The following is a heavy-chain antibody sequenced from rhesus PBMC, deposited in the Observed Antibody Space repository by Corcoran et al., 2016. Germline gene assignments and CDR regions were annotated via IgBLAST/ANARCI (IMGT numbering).Heavy chain of an antibody. CDR1: GVSISSTNW. CDR3: ARNLGYSSWSHFDY. Sequence: QVQLQESGPGLVKPSETLSLTCAVSGVSISSTNWWTWIRQSPGKGLEWIGYIRGSSGNTFYNPSLKSRVTISTDTSKNQFSLKLSSVTAADTAVYYCARNLGYSSWSHFDYWGQGVLVTVSS. V-gene: IGHV4-65*01. CDR2: IRGSSGNT. D-gene: IGHD6-13*01. J-gene: IGHJ4*01.